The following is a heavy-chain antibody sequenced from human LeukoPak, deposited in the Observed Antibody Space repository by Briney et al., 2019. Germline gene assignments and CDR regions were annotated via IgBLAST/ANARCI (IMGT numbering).Heavy chain of an antibody. J-gene: IGHJ4*02. D-gene: IGHD5-12*01. V-gene: IGHV1-18*01. CDR2: ISAYNGNT. CDR3: ARDRVGRGYSAYEGSDY. CDR1: GYTFTSYG. Sequence: ASVKVSCKASGYTFTSYGISWVRQAPGQGPEWMGWISAYNGNTNYAQKLQGRVTMTTDTSTSTAYMELRSLRSDDTAVYYCARDRVGRGYSAYEGSDYWGQGTLVTVSS.